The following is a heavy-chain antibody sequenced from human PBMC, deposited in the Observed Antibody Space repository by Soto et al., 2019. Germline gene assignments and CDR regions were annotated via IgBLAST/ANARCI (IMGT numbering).Heavy chain of an antibody. J-gene: IGHJ5*02. CDR2: IYHSGST. V-gene: IGHV4-4*02. CDR1: GGSISSSNW. D-gene: IGHD6-13*01. Sequence: PSETLSLTCAVSGGSISSSNWWSWVRQPPGKGLEWIGEIYHSGSTNYNPSLKSRVTISVDKSKNQFSLKLSSVTAADTAVYYCARVLWVAAAGGFDPWGQGTLVTVSS. CDR3: ARVLWVAAAGGFDP.